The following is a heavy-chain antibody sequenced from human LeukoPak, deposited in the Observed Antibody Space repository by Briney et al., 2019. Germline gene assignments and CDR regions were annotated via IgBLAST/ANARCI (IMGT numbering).Heavy chain of an antibody. D-gene: IGHD2-15*01. J-gene: IGHJ4*02. V-gene: IGHV3-21*01. Sequence: GGSLRLSCAASGFTFSSYSMNWVRQAPGKGLEWVSSISSSSSYIYYADSVKGRFTISRDNAKTSLYLQMDSLRAEDTAVYYCARNTGWSYYFDYWGQGILVTVSS. CDR1: GFTFSSYS. CDR2: ISSSSSYI. CDR3: ARNTGWSYYFDY.